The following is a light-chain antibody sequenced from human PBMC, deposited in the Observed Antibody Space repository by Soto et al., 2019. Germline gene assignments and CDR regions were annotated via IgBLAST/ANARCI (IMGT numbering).Light chain of an antibody. CDR1: QSITSAS. J-gene: IGKJ4*01. Sequence: EIVLTQSPDTLSVSPGERATLSCRASQSITSASLAWYQQKRGQAPRLLIYGASSRATGIPDRFSGSGFGTDYTLVISRLEPEDFAVYYCQQYDRSTVTFGGGTKVEIK. CDR3: QQYDRSTVT. CDR2: GAS. V-gene: IGKV3-20*01.